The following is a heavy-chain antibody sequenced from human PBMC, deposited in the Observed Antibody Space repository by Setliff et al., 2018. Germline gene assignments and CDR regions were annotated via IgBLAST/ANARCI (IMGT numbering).Heavy chain of an antibody. D-gene: IGHD3-10*01. J-gene: IGHJ6*03. CDR3: ARDRSTVIRGVTSFFYYYMDV. CDR2: IFYSDTA. V-gene: IGHV4-59*11. Sequence: KPSETLSLTCTVSGGSIGPHYWSWIRQAPGKGLEWIGHIFYSDTAKYNPSLESRAAISVDSSKNQFSLKLRSVTAADTAVYYCARDRSTVIRGVTSFFYYYMDVWGGGTTGTVSS. CDR1: GGSIGPHY.